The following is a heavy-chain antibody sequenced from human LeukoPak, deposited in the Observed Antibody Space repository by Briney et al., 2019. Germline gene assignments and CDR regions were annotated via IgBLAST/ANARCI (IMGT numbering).Heavy chain of an antibody. D-gene: IGHD2-2*02. J-gene: IGHJ6*02. CDR3: ARDGCSSTSCYTSYYYYGMDV. V-gene: IGHV1-69*04. CDR1: GGTFSSYA. Sequence: SVKVSCKASGGTFSSYAISWVRQAPGQGLEWMGRIIPIFGIANYAQKFRGRVTITADKSTSTAYMELSSLRSEDTAVYYCARDGCSSTSCYTSYYYYGMDVWGQGTTVTVSS. CDR2: IIPIFGIA.